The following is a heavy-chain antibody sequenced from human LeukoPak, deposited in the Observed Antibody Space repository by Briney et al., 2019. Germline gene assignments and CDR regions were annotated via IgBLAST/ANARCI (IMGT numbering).Heavy chain of an antibody. V-gene: IGHV3-48*03. CDR2: ISSSGNTM. D-gene: IGHD2-15*01. CDR1: GFTFSSYE. Sequence: PGGSLRLSCAASGFTFSSYEMNWVRQAPGKGLEWISYISSSGNTMCYADSVKGRFTISRDNSKNTLYLQMNSLRAEDTAVYYCARERRGRYCSGGSCDKNWFDRWGQGTLVTVSS. CDR3: ARERRGRYCSGGSCDKNWFDR. J-gene: IGHJ5*02.